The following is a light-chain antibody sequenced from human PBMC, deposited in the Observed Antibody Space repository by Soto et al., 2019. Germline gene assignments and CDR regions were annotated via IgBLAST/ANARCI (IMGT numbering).Light chain of an antibody. J-gene: IGKJ1*01. CDR3: QHYTSYSQA. CDR1: QTISSW. CDR2: KAS. V-gene: IGKV1-5*03. Sequence: DMQMTQSPSTLSGSVGDRVTITCRASQTISSWLAWYQQKPGKAPKLLIYKASTLKSGVPSRFSGSGSGTEFTLTISSLQPDDFATYYCQHYTSYSQAFGHGTKV.